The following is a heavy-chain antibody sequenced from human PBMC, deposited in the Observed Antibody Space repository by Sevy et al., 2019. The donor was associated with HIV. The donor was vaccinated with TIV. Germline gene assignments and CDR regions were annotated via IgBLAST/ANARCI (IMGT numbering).Heavy chain of an antibody. CDR3: ARVHGDYTYFDY. J-gene: IGHJ4*02. D-gene: IGHD4-17*01. Sequence: SETLSLTCTVSGGSISSHYWSWIRQPAGKGLEWIGRIYTSGSTNYNPSLKSRVTMSVDPSKKQFSLKLGSVTAADTAVYYCARVHGDYTYFDYWGQGTLVTVSS. V-gene: IGHV4-4*07. CDR1: GGSISSHY. CDR2: IYTSGST.